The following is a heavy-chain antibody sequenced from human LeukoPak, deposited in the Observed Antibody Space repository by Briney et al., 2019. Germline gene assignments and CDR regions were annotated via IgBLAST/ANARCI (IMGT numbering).Heavy chain of an antibody. D-gene: IGHD5-18*01. Sequence: ASVKVSCKASRYTFTGYYMHWVRQAPGQGLEWIGWLNPNSGATNYAQNFQGRVTMTRDTSISTAYVELSRLSSDDTAVYYCARGRAYSYASPPDYWGQGTPVTVSS. CDR1: RYTFTGYY. CDR3: ARGRAYSYASPPDY. V-gene: IGHV1-2*02. CDR2: LNPNSGAT. J-gene: IGHJ4*02.